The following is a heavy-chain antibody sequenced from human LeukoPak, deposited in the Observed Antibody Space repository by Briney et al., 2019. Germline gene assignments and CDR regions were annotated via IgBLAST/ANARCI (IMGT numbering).Heavy chain of an antibody. J-gene: IGHJ4*02. CDR2: MSGRGVIT. Sequence: PGGSLRLSCAASGFTFTNFAMSWDRQAPGKGREWVSGMSGRGVITYYAASVKSRCTISSDNSKNTLYLQMNSLRAEDTAIYYCTKDCNGRNCYIDYWGQGTLVTVAS. CDR1: GFTFTNFA. V-gene: IGHV3-23*01. CDR3: TKDCNGRNCYIDY. D-gene: IGHD2-15*01.